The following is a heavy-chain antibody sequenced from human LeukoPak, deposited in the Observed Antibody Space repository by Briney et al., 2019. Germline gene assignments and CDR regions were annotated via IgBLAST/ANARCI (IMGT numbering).Heavy chain of an antibody. Sequence: SETLSLTCTVSGGSISSYYWSWIRQPPGKGLEWIGYIYYSGSTNYNPSLKSRVTISVDTSKNQFSLKLSSVTAADTAVCYCARRGYCSGGSCWVYWGQGTLVTVSS. J-gene: IGHJ4*02. CDR2: IYYSGST. V-gene: IGHV4-59*08. CDR3: ARRGYCSGGSCWVY. CDR1: GGSISSYY. D-gene: IGHD2-15*01.